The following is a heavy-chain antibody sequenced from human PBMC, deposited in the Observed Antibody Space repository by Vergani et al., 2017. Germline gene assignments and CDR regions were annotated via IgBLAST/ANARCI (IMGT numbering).Heavy chain of an antibody. D-gene: IGHD3-3*01. V-gene: IGHV3-23*01. J-gene: IGHJ4*02. Sequence: EVQLLESGGDLVQPGGSLRLSCAASGITFDNYAMSWVRQVPEKGLEWVATINGRGGSAYYVDSVTGRFTISRDNAKHTLFLQMTGLRAGDTAVYYCVRVYDFTNGYSQYYLDYWGRETLVTVSS. CDR3: VRVYDFTNGYSQYYLDY. CDR1: GITFDNYA. CDR2: INGRGGSA.